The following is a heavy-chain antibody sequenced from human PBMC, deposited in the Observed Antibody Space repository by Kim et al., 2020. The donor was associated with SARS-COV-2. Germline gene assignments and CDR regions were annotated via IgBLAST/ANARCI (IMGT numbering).Heavy chain of an antibody. CDR1: GGTFSSYA. J-gene: IGHJ4*02. D-gene: IGHD2-2*01. V-gene: IGHV1-69*04. CDR3: ASYTRRGYQLLPDDY. Sequence: SVKVSCKASGGTFSSYAISWVRQAPGQGLEWMGRIIPILGIANYAQKFQGRVTITADKSTSTAYMELSSLRSEDTAVYYCASYTRRGYQLLPDDYWGQGTLVTVSS. CDR2: IIPILGIA.